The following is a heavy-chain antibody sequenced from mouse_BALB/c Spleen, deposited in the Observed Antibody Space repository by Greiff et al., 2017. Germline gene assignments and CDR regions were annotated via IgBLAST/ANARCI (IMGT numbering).Heavy chain of an antibody. J-gene: IGHJ2*01. D-gene: IGHD3-2*01. CDR2: ISTYYGDA. CDR1: GYTFTDYA. Sequence: QVQLKESGAELVRPGVSVKISCKGSGYTFTDYAMHWVKQSHAKSLEWIGVISTYYGDASYNQKFKGKATMTVDKSSSTAYMELARLTSEDSAIYYCARRMGQLGLDYWGQGTTLTVSS. CDR3: ARRMGQLGLDY. V-gene: IGHV1S137*01.